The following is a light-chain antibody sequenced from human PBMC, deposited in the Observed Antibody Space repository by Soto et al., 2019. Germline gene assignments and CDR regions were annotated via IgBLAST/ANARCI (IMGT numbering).Light chain of an antibody. CDR2: GAS. J-gene: IGKJ1*01. Sequence: EIVLTQSPATLSLSPGDRAILSCRASQSISSALAWYQQKPGQAPRLLIYGASTRATGIPARFSGSGSGTEFTLTISSLQSEDFAVYFCQQYKIWPTFGQGTKVEIK. CDR1: QSISSA. V-gene: IGKV3-15*01. CDR3: QQYKIWPT.